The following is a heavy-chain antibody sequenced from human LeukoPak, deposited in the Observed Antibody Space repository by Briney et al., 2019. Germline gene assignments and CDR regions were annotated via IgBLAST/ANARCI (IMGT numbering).Heavy chain of an antibody. CDR1: GASMTSNHW. Sequence: SETLSLTCAVSGASMTSNHWWNWVRQPPGKGLEWIGEVYYTGRTNYNPSLKSRVTISVDKSNNLFTLNLTSVTAADTAVYFCASANTVITSALASWGQGTLVTVS. V-gene: IGHV4-4*02. CDR2: VYYTGRT. CDR3: ASANTVITSALAS. J-gene: IGHJ4*02. D-gene: IGHD4-17*01.